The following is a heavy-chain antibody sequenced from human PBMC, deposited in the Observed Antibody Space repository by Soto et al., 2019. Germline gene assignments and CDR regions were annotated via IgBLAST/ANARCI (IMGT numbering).Heavy chain of an antibody. CDR3: AKGGRQWLVTSDFNY. CDR2: VSHDGRNT. CDR1: GFTFSDYA. D-gene: IGHD6-19*01. J-gene: IGHJ4*02. V-gene: IGHV3-30*18. Sequence: VQLVESGGGVVQPGRSLRLSCAASGFTFSDYAMHWVRQAPGKGLEWVAVVSHDGRNTHYADSVKGRFTISRDSAKNTVSLEMTSLRAEDTAVYYWAKGGRQWLVTSDFNYWGQGALVTVSS.